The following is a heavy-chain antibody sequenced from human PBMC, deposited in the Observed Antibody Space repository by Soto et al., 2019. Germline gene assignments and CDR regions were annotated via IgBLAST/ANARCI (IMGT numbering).Heavy chain of an antibody. CDR2: ISHDGTNK. J-gene: IGHJ3*02. CDR1: GFTFSSYV. V-gene: IGHV3-30*18. D-gene: IGHD2-2*01. CDR3: AKGGPDCANTTCSLLGGFDM. Sequence: QVQLVQSGGGVVQPGRSLRLSCAASGFTFSSYVTQWVCQAPGKGLEWVAVISHDGTNKYYADSVKGRFTISRDNSKNSLYLQMNRLTTEDTAVYYGAKGGPDCANTTCSLLGGFDMWGRGKIFTVSS.